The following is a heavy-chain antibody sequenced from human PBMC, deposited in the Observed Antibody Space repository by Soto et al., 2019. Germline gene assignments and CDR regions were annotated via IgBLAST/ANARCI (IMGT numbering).Heavy chain of an antibody. CDR2: LSHTGTTI. CDR3: ARETSGPRGGFDI. V-gene: IGHV3-48*02. D-gene: IGHD6-19*01. CDR1: GFTFSYYY. Sequence: EVQLVESGGGLVQPGGSLRLSCAASGFTFSYYYMYWVRQAPGKGLEWVSYLSHTGTTIYYADSVKGRFTISRDNAKNSLYLQMNSLRDEDTAVYFFARETSGPRGGFDIWGEGTMVTVFS. J-gene: IGHJ3*02.